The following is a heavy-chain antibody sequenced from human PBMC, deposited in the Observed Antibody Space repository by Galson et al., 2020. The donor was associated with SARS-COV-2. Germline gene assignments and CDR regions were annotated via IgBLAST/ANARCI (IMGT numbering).Heavy chain of an antibody. CDR1: GFTVSISY. D-gene: IGHD2-2*01. CDR2: IYRGGNT. J-gene: IGHJ4*02. CDR3: ARRYSTNWSHDY. Sequence: GGSLRLSCAASGFTVSISYMSWVRQAPGKGLEWLSVIYRGGNTYYSDSVKGRFTISRHDSKNTLYLQMNSLRTKDTAMYYCARRYSTNWSHDYWGQGTLVTVSS. V-gene: IGHV3-53*04.